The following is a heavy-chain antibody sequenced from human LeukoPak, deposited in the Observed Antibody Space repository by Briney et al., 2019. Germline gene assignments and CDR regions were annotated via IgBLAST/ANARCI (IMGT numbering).Heavy chain of an antibody. Sequence: GESLKISCKGSGYSFTSYWIGWVRQMPGKGLEWMGIIYPGDSDTRYSPSFQGQVTISADKSISTAYLQWSSLKASDTAMYYCARTYIAARPGAYDYMDVWGKGTTVTVSS. J-gene: IGHJ6*03. V-gene: IGHV5-51*03. CDR1: GYSFTSYW. D-gene: IGHD6-6*01. CDR3: ARTYIAARPGAYDYMDV. CDR2: IYPGDSDT.